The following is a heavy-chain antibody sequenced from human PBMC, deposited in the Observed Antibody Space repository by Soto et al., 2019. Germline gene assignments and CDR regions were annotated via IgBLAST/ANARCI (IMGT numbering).Heavy chain of an antibody. CDR1: GYTFTSYG. Sequence: ASVKVSCKASGYTFTSYGISWVRQAPGQGLEWVGWISAYNGNTGSTQKFQGRVTMTRNTSISTVYMELTSLRSEDTAVYYCARRKERSGPHYFDYWGQGSLVTVSS. V-gene: IGHV1-18*01. CDR3: ARRKERSGPHYFDY. D-gene: IGHD6-25*01. J-gene: IGHJ4*02. CDR2: ISAYNGNT.